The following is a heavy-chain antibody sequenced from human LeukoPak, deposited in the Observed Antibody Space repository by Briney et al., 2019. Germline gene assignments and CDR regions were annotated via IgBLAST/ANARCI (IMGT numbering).Heavy chain of an antibody. V-gene: IGHV4-59*01. CDR3: ASGAYYYGSGTGWFDP. J-gene: IGHJ5*02. D-gene: IGHD3-10*01. Sequence: ETLSLTCTVSGGSISSYYWSWIRQPPGKGLEWIGYIYCSGSTNYNPSLKSRVTISVDTSKNQFSLKLSSVTAADTAVYYCASGAYYYGSGTGWFDPWGQGALVTVSS. CDR1: GGSISSYY. CDR2: IYCSGST.